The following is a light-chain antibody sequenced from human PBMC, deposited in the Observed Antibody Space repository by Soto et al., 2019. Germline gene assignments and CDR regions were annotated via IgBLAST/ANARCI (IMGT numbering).Light chain of an antibody. CDR3: QQYNSWPPIT. V-gene: IGKV3-15*01. CDR2: GAS. CDR1: QSVRTK. Sequence: DIVLTQPPDTLYVTPGDAATLSCRASQSVRTKLAWYQQKAGQAPRLLIYGASTRATGIPDRFSGSGSGTEFTLTISSLQSEDFAVYYCQQYNSWPPITFGQGTRLEI. J-gene: IGKJ5*01.